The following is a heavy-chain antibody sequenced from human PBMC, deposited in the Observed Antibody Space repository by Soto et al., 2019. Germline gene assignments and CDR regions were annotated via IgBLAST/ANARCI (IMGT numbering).Heavy chain of an antibody. CDR1: GGTFSSYT. D-gene: IGHD3-16*01. CDR2: IIPILGIA. CDR3: ASNPSIRITFGGGFDP. Sequence: QVQLVQSGAEVKKPGSSVKVSCKASGGTFSSYTISWVRQAPGQGLEWMGRIIPILGIANYAQKFQGRVTITADKSTRTAYMELSSLRSEDTAVYYCASNPSIRITFGGGFDPWGQGTLVTVSS. V-gene: IGHV1-69*02. J-gene: IGHJ5*02.